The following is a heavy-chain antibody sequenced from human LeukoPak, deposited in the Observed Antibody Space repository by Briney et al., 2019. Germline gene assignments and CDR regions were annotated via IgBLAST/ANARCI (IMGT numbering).Heavy chain of an antibody. J-gene: IGHJ4*02. CDR3: ARWGNDYSQFDS. CDR2: VSGSGDNT. D-gene: IGHD4-11*01. Sequence: GGSLRLSCAASGFTFNNYAMTWVRQAPGKGLEWVSVVSGSGDNTNHADSVKGRFTISRDNSKNTLFLQMNSLRTEDTAVYFCARWGNDYSQFDSWGQGTLVTVS. V-gene: IGHV3-23*01. CDR1: GFTFNNYA.